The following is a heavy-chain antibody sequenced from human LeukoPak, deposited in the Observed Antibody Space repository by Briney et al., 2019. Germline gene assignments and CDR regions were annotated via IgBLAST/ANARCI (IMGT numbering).Heavy chain of an antibody. Sequence: SETLSLTCTVSGGSISSYYWSWIRQPPGKGLEWIGYIYYSGSTNYNPSLKSRVTISVDTSKNQFSLKLSSVTAADTAVYYCARVGGYATQNWFDPWGQGTLVTVSS. J-gene: IGHJ5*02. D-gene: IGHD2-2*01. CDR2: IYYSGST. CDR1: GGSISSYY. CDR3: ARVGGYATQNWFDP. V-gene: IGHV4-59*12.